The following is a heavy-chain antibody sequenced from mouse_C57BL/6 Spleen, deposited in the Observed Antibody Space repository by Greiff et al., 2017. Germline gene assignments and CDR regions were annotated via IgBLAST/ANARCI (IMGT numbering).Heavy chain of an antibody. V-gene: IGHV1-55*01. CDR1: GYTFTSYW. Sequence: VKLMESGAELVKPGASVKMSCKASGYTFTSYWITWVKQRPGQGLEWIGDIYPGSGSTNYNEQFKSKATLTVDTSSSTAYMQLSSLTSEDSAVYYCARSDFYYYGRYYAMDYWGQGTSVTVSS. J-gene: IGHJ4*01. CDR3: ARSDFYYYGRYYAMDY. CDR2: IYPGSGST. D-gene: IGHD1-1*01.